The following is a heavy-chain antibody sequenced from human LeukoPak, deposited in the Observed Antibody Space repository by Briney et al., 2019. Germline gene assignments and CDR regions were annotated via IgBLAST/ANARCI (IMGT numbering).Heavy chain of an antibody. V-gene: IGHV4-59*01. D-gene: IGHD5-18*01. J-gene: IGHJ4*02. CDR2: IYYSGST. Sequence: KPSETLSLTCTVSGGSISSYYWSWIRQPPGKGLEWIGYIYYSGSTNYNPSLKSRVTISVDTSKNQFSLKLSSVTAADTAVHYCARGARGYSYGHFDYWGQGTLVTVSS. CDR1: GGSISSYY. CDR3: ARGARGYSYGHFDY.